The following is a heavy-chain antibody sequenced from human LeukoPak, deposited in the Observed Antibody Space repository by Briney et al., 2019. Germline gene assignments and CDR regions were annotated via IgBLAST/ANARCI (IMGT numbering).Heavy chain of an antibody. D-gene: IGHD5-18*01. J-gene: IGHJ4*02. CDR2: INHSGST. CDR3: ARARGYSYGRTYYFDY. CDR1: GGSFSGYY. Sequence: SETLSLTCAVYGGSFSGYYWSWIRQPPGKGLEWIGEINHSGSTNYNPSLKSRVTISVDTSENQFSLKLSSVTAADTAVYYCARARGYSYGRTYYFDYWGQGTLVTVSS. V-gene: IGHV4-34*01.